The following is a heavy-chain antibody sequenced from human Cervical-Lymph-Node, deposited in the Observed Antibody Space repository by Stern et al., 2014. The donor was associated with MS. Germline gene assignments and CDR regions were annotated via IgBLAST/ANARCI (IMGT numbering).Heavy chain of an antibody. D-gene: IGHD3-10*01. V-gene: IGHV3-11*01. CDR1: GFTFSDYY. CDR2: IRSSGSTI. J-gene: IGHJ4*02. Sequence: VQLVQSGGGLVKPGGSLRLSCAASGFTFSDYYISWVRQAPGKGLECVPYIRSSGSTICYADSGKGRFTISRDNAKNSLYLQMNSLRAEDTAVYYCARSVRWFGELLYFDYWGQGTLVTVSS. CDR3: ARSVRWFGELLYFDY.